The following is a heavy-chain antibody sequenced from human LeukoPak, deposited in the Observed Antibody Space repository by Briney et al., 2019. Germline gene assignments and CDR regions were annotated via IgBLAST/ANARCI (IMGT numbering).Heavy chain of an antibody. V-gene: IGHV4-34*01. J-gene: IGHJ5*02. CDR2: INNSGST. CDR3: ARGLPGSDTMVRGVMKGWFDP. D-gene: IGHD3-10*01. CDR1: GGSFSGYY. Sequence: PSETLSLTCAVYGGSFSGYYWSWIRQPPGKGLEWIGEINNSGSTNYNPSLKSRVTISVDTSKNQFSLKLSSVTAADTAVYYCARGLPGSDTMVRGVMKGWFDPWGQGTLVTVSS.